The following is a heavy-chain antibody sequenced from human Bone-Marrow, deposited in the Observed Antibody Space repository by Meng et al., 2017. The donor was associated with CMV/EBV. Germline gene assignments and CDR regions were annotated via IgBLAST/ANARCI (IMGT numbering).Heavy chain of an antibody. V-gene: IGHV3-21*01. Sequence: GGSLRLSCAASGFTFSSYSMNWVRQAPGRGLEWVAAISSGSQYIYYADSVKGRFTISRDNATNSMYLKMNSLRDEDTAVYYCVRADPAKRSSTTSCLDYWGQGTLVTVSS. CDR3: VRADPAKRSSTTSCLDY. CDR2: ISSGSQYI. J-gene: IGHJ4*02. D-gene: IGHD2-2*01. CDR1: GFTFSSYS.